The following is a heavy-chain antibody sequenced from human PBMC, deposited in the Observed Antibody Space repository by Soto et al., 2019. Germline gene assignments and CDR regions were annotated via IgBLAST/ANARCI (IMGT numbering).Heavy chain of an antibody. D-gene: IGHD3-22*01. V-gene: IGHV1-18*01. CDR3: ARDRGYYDSSGYQIFDY. CDR1: GYTFTSYG. Sequence: GASVKVSCKSSGYTFTSYGINWVRQAPGQGLEWMGWISAYNGNTNYAQKLQGRVTMTTDTSTSTAYMELRSLRSDDTAVYYCARDRGYYDSSGYQIFDYWGQGTLVTVSS. CDR2: ISAYNGNT. J-gene: IGHJ4*02.